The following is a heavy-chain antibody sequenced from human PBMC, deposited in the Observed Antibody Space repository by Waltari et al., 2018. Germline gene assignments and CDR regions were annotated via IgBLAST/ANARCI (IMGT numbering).Heavy chain of an antibody. CDR1: GGTFSSYA. V-gene: IGHV1-69*13. CDR3: ARAKSGSGYLYDWYFDL. D-gene: IGHD3-3*01. CDR2: IIPIFGTA. Sequence: QVQLVQSGAEVKKPGSSVKVSCKASGGTFSSYAISWVRQAPGQGLEWMGGIIPIFGTANYAQKFQGRVTITADESTSTADMELSSLRSEDTAVYYCARAKSGSGYLYDWYFDLWGRGTLVTVSS. J-gene: IGHJ2*01.